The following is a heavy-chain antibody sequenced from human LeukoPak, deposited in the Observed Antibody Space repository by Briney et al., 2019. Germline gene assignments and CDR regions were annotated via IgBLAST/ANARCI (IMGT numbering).Heavy chain of an antibody. Sequence: GGSLRPSCAASGFTFSNHIIHWVRQAPGKGLEWVSFIRFDGTNRHYVDSVKGRFTISRDNPNNMLYLQMNSLKFDDTAVYYCARDAYQSGESDQWGEGTLGIVSS. CDR1: GFTFSNHI. CDR2: IRFDGTNR. CDR3: ARDAYQSGESDQ. D-gene: IGHD3-10*01. J-gene: IGHJ4*02. V-gene: IGHV3-30*02.